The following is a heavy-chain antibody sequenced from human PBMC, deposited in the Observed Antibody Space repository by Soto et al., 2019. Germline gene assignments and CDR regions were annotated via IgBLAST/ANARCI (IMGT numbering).Heavy chain of an antibody. CDR1: GFTFSSYA. V-gene: IGHV3-23*01. Sequence: GSLRLSCAASGFTFSSYAMSWVRQAPGKGLEWVSAISGSGGSTYYADSVKGRFTISRDNSKNTLYLQMNSLRAEDTAVYYCARGCIAARPYYYYGMDVWGQGTTVTVSS. CDR3: ARGCIAARPYYYYGMDV. D-gene: IGHD6-6*01. CDR2: ISGSGGST. J-gene: IGHJ6*02.